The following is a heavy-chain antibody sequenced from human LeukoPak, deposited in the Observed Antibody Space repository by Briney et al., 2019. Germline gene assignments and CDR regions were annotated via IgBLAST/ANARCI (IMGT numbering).Heavy chain of an antibody. V-gene: IGHV4-34*01. CDR3: ARSRVSGFGFDY. Sequence: PSETLSLTCAVYGGSFIDYYWTWIRQPPGKGLEWIGEIKHRGGATYNPSLKSRVTMAVDTPKNQFSLRLTSVTAADTAVYYCARSRVSGFGFDYRGQGPLVTVSS. CDR1: GGSFIDYY. J-gene: IGHJ4*02. CDR2: IKHRGGA. D-gene: IGHD5-12*01.